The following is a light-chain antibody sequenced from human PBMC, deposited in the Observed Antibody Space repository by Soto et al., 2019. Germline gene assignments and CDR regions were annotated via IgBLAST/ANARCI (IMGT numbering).Light chain of an antibody. CDR3: QQYGSSPQT. V-gene: IGKV4-1*01. CDR1: QRVLYSSNNKNY. J-gene: IGKJ1*01. Sequence: DIVMTQSPDSLAVSLGERATINCKSSQRVLYSSNNKNYLAWYQQKPGQAPRLLIYGASSRATGIPDRFSGSGSGTDFTLTISRLEPEDFAVYYCQQYGSSPQTFGQGTKVDIK. CDR2: GAS.